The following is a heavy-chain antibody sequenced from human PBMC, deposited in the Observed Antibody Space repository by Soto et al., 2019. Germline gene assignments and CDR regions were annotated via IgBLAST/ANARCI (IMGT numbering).Heavy chain of an antibody. CDR3: AREREMATFYYYYYGMDV. Sequence: SVKVSCKASGGTFSSYAISWVRQAHGQGLEWMGGIIPIFGTANYAQKFQGRVTITADESTSTAYMELSSLRSEDTAVYYCAREREMATFYYYYYGMDVWGQGTTVTVSS. V-gene: IGHV1-69*13. CDR2: IIPIFGTA. J-gene: IGHJ6*02. D-gene: IGHD5-12*01. CDR1: GGTFSSYA.